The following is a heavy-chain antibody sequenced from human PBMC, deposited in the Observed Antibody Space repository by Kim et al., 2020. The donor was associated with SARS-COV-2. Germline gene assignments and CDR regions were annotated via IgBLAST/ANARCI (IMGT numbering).Heavy chain of an antibody. CDR1: GYTFTSYY. J-gene: IGHJ4*02. V-gene: IGHV1-46*01. CDR2: INPSGGST. CDR3: ARLGSGYYYDY. Sequence: ASVKVSCKASGYTFTSYYMHWVRQAPGQGLEWMGIINPSGGSTSYAQRFQGRVTMTRDTSTSTVYMELSSLRSEDTAVYYCARLGSGYYYDYWGQGTLVTVSS. D-gene: IGHD3-22*01.